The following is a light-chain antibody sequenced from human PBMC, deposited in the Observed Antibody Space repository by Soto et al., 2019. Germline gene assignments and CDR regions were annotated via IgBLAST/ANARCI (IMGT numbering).Light chain of an antibody. J-gene: IGKJ1*01. V-gene: IGKV3-20*01. CDR3: QQYASSPWT. CDR2: GAS. CDR1: QTVSSSD. Sequence: EIVLTQSPGTLSLSPGERATLSCRASQTVSSSDLAWFQQRPGQAPRVLIYGASSRATGIPDRFSGSGSGTDFTLTISRLEPEDFAVYYCQQYASSPWTFGQGTKVDNK.